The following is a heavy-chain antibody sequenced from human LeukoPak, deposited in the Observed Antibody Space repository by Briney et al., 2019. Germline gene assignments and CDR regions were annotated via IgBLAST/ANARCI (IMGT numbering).Heavy chain of an antibody. Sequence: GRSLRLSRAASRLTFADYAMHCVRQAPGKGLEWVSGISWSSGSIGYADSVKGRFTISRDNAKNSLYLPMNSLRAGDTALYYCAKDGRTGYFDWLDYWGQGTLVTVSS. J-gene: IGHJ4*02. CDR2: ISWSSGSI. CDR1: RLTFADYA. D-gene: IGHD3-9*01. V-gene: IGHV3-9*01. CDR3: AKDGRTGYFDWLDY.